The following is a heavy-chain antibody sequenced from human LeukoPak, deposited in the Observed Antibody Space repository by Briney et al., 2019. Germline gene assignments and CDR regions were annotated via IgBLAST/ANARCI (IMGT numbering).Heavy chain of an antibody. CDR2: ISSSGNTI. CDR3: AACDSIYAFGV. D-gene: IGHD3-22*01. J-gene: IGHJ3*01. V-gene: IGHV3-48*03. CDR1: RFTFSSFE. Sequence: GGSLRFSCAASRFTFSSFEMNWVRQAPGKGLEWISYISSSGNTIYYANSVKGRFTISRDNAKNSLYLQMNSLRAEDTAVYYCAACDSIYAFGVWGEGTMVTVSS.